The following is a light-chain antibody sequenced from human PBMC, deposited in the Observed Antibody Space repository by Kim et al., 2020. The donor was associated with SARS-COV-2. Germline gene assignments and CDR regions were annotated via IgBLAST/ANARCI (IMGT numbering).Light chain of an antibody. CDR1: QSLLYSNGNTY. V-gene: IGKV2-30*01. Sequence: DVVMTQSPLSLPVTLGQPASISCRSSQSLLYSNGNTYLNWFHQRPGQSPRRLIYDVSKRDSGVPDRFIGSGSGTDFTLNISRVEAEDVGVYYCMQATRWPWTFGQGTKVDIK. J-gene: IGKJ1*01. CDR3: MQATRWPWT. CDR2: DVS.